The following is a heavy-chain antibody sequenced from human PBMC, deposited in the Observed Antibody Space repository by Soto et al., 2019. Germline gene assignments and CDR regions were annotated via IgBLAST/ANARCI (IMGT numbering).Heavy chain of an antibody. CDR2: IYSGDST. CDR3: ARDPDYYYHY. CDR1: GFTVSSNY. Sequence: GGSLRLSCAASGFTVSSNYMSWVRQAPGKGLEWVSVIYSGDSTYYADSVKGRFIISRDNSKNTLYLQMNSLRAEDTAVYYCARDPDYYYHYWGQGTLVTVS. V-gene: IGHV3-66*01. D-gene: IGHD3-10*01. J-gene: IGHJ4*02.